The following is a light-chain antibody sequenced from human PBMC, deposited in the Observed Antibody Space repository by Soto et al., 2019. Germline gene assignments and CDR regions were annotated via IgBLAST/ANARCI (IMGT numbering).Light chain of an antibody. Sequence: DIQMTQSPSSLSASIGDRVTITCRASQTISTYLNWYQQKPGKAPKLLIYAASTLQSGVPSRFSGSGSGTDFTLTISCLQPEDIVTYYCQQSYSTPRAFGQGTTVEIK. CDR1: QTISTY. V-gene: IGKV1-39*01. CDR2: AAS. CDR3: QQSYSTPRA. J-gene: IGKJ1*01.